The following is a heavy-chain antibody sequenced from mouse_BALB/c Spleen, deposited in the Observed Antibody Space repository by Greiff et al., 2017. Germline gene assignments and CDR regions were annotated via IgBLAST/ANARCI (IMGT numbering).Heavy chain of an antibody. D-gene: IGHD2-10*02. J-gene: IGHJ4*01. CDR1: GYTFTSYW. V-gene: IGHV1-69*02. CDR3: TRTYGKGAMDY. CDR2: IYPSDSYT. Sequence: VQLQQPGAELVRPGASVKLSCKASGYTFTSYWINWVKQRPGQGLEWIGNIYPSDSYTNYNQKFKDKATLTVDKSSSTAYMQLSSPTSEDSAVYYCTRTYGKGAMDYWGQGTSVTVSS.